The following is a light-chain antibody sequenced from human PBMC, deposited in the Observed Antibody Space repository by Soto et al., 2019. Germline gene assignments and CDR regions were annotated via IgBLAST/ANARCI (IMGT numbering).Light chain of an antibody. CDR2: AAS. CDR3: QQANSFLLT. CDR1: QDISSW. V-gene: IGKV1-12*01. J-gene: IGKJ4*01. Sequence: DIQMTQSPSSVSASVGDRVTITCPARQDISSWLAWYQQKPGKAPQLLIYAASRLHSGVPSRFSGIQSGTDFTLAIRSLEPEDFATYYCQQANSFLLTFGGGTKVEIK.